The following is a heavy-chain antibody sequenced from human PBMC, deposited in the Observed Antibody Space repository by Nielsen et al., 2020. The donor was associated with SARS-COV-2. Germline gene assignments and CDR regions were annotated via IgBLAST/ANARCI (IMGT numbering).Heavy chain of an antibody. CDR1: GFTFNAHA. V-gene: IGHV3-21*04. CDR2: INKDSSYI. D-gene: IGHD4-11*01. J-gene: IGHJ6*02. CDR3: ARDSDYRVNGMDV. Sequence: GESLKISCAASGFTFNAHAMNWVRQAPGKGLEWVSSINKDSSYIYYAVSVRGRFTISRDNAKNSLYLQMNSLRAEDSAVYYCARDSDYRVNGMDVWGQGTTVTVSS.